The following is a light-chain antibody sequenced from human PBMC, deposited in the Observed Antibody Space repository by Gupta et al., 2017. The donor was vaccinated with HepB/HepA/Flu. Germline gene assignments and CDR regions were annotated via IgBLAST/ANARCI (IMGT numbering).Light chain of an antibody. CDR3: QQRDSAPRT. CDR1: QRIANY. J-gene: IGKJ1*01. CDR2: TTS. Sequence: DIQMTQSPSSLSASVGDRVTITCRASQRIANYLNWYQQKPGKAPNLLIYTTSRLKSGVPSRFSGSGSGTNFTLTISRLQPEDFATYYCQQRDSAPRTFGQGTKVEIK. V-gene: IGKV1-39*01.